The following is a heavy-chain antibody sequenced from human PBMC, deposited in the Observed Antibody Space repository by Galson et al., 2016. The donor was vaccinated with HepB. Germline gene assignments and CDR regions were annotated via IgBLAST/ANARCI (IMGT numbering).Heavy chain of an antibody. J-gene: IGHJ1*01. CDR1: GFTFSSYW. CDR3: ARYGDEAGWNFQH. V-gene: IGHV3-7*03. D-gene: IGHD6-19*01. CDR2: IKEDGSKT. Sequence: SLRLSCAASGFTFSSYWMSWVRQAPGKGLEWVASIKEDGSKTSYVDSVKGRFTISRDNVENSLYLQMNSLRAEDTAVYYCARYGDEAGWNFQHWGQGTLVTVSS.